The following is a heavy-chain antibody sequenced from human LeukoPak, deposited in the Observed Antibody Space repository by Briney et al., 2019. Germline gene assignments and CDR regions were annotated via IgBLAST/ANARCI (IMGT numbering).Heavy chain of an antibody. CDR1: DDSISSGLYY. D-gene: IGHD3-10*01. Sequence: SETLSLTCTVSDDSISSGLYYWSWIRQPAGRGLGWIGRIHARGNTNYNPSLNSRVIISVDSSRRQFSLKLSSVSAADTAVYYCARVEVEHYGSGSYTWFDLWGQGTLVAVSS. V-gene: IGHV4-61*02. CDR3: ARVEVEHYGSGSYTWFDL. CDR2: IHARGNT. J-gene: IGHJ5*02.